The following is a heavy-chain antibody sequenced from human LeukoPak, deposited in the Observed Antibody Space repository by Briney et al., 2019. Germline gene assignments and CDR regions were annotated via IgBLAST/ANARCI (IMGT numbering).Heavy chain of an antibody. Sequence: GGSLRLSCEASGFTFSSYSMNWVRQAPGKGLEWVSYISSSSTIYYADSVKGRFTISRDNAKNSLYLQMNSLRAEDTAVYYCARGYSSSNYWGQGTLVTVSS. J-gene: IGHJ4*02. D-gene: IGHD6-6*01. CDR2: ISSSSTI. V-gene: IGHV3-48*01. CDR3: ARGYSSSNY. CDR1: GFTFSSYS.